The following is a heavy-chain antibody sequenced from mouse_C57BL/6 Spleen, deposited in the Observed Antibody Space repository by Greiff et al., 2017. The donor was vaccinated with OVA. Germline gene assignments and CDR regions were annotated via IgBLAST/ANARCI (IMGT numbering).Heavy chain of an antibody. Sequence: EVQLQQSGPELVKPGASVKIPCKASGYTFTDYNMDWVKQSHGKSLEWIGDINPNNGGTIYNQKFKGKATLTVDKSSSTAYMELRSLTSEDTAVYYCARASYGNSYYYAMDYWGQGTSVTVSS. CDR1: GYTFTDYN. CDR3: ARASYGNSYYYAMDY. CDR2: INPNNGGT. D-gene: IGHD2-1*01. J-gene: IGHJ4*01. V-gene: IGHV1-18*01.